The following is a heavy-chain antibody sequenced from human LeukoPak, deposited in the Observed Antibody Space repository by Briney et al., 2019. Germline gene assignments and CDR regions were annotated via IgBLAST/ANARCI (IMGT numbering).Heavy chain of an antibody. J-gene: IGHJ4*02. Sequence: GGSLRLSCAASGFTFSSYAMHWVRQAPGKGLEWVAVISYDGSNKYYADSVKGRFTISRDNSKNTLYLQMNSLRAEDTAVYYCAKDFAFAVAGNVSDYWGQGTLVTVSS. CDR1: GFTFSSYA. V-gene: IGHV3-30*04. CDR3: AKDFAFAVAGNVSDY. CDR2: ISYDGSNK. D-gene: IGHD6-19*01.